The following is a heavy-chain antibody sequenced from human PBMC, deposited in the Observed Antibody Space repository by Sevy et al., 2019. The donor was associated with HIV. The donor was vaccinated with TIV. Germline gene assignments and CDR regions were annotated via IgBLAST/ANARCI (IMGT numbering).Heavy chain of an antibody. J-gene: IGHJ6*03. CDR2: INHSGST. CDR1: GGSFSGYY. V-gene: IGHV4-34*01. D-gene: IGHD2-15*01. CDR3: ARSGYCSGGSCDRPDRYRYYYYMDV. Sequence: SETLSLTCAVSGGSFSGYYWSWIRQPPGKGLEWIGEINHSGSTNYNPSLKSRVTISVDTSKNQLSLKLSSVTAADTDVYYCARSGYCSGGSCDRPDRYRYYYYMDVWGKGTTVTVSS.